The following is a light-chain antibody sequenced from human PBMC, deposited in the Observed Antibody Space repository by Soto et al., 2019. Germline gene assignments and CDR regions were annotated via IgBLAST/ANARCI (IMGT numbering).Light chain of an antibody. Sequence: EIVLTQSPGTLSLSPGERATLSCRASQSVSSSYLAWYQQKPGQAPRLLIYGASGRATGIPGRFSGSGSGTDFTLIISRLEPEDFAVYYCQQYDSSPWTFGQGTKVEIK. V-gene: IGKV3-20*01. CDR2: GAS. CDR3: QQYDSSPWT. J-gene: IGKJ1*01. CDR1: QSVSSSY.